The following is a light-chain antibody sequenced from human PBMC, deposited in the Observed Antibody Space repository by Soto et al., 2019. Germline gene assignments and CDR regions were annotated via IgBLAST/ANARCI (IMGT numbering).Light chain of an antibody. J-gene: IGKJ5*01. Sequence: DIQLTQSPSFLSASVGDRVTITCRASQGISSNLAWYQQKPGKAPKXMIYAASTLQSGVPSRFSGSGSGTEFTLTISSLQPEDVATYYCQQFNSYPITLGQGTRLEIK. CDR2: AAS. CDR1: QGISSN. CDR3: QQFNSYPIT. V-gene: IGKV1-9*01.